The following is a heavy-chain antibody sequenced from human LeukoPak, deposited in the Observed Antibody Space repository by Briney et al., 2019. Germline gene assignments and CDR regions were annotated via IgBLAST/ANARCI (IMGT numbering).Heavy chain of an antibody. Sequence: SETLSLTCAVYGGSFSGYYWSWIRQPPGKGLEWIVDINHSGSTNYNPSLKSRVTISVDTSKNQLSLKLSSVTAADTAVYYCARGHPSSGWYGGPLGYYGMDVWGQGTTVTVSS. D-gene: IGHD6-19*01. J-gene: IGHJ6*02. CDR1: GGSFSGYY. V-gene: IGHV4-34*01. CDR3: ARGHPSSGWYGGPLGYYGMDV. CDR2: INHSGST.